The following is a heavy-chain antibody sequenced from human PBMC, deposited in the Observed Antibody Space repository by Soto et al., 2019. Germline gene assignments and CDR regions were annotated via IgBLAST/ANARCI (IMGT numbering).Heavy chain of an antibody. CDR2: INPSGGST. Sequence: QVQLVQSGAEVKKPGASVKVSCKASGYTFTSYYMHWVRQAPGQGLEWMGIINPSGGSTSYAQKFQGRVTMTRDTSTSTVYMELSSLRSEDTAVYYCARVAYGQWLVRSHDGWFDPWGQGTLVTVSS. D-gene: IGHD6-19*01. J-gene: IGHJ5*02. CDR3: ARVAYGQWLVRSHDGWFDP. CDR1: GYTFTSYY. V-gene: IGHV1-46*01.